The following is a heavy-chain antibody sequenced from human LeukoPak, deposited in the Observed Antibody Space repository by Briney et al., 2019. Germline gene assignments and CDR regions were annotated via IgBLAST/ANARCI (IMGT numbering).Heavy chain of an antibody. V-gene: IGHV4-31*02. CDR3: ARARDYGGNLDYFDY. CDR2: IYYSGST. J-gene: IGHJ4*02. Sequence: CIYYSGSTYYNPSLKSRVTISVDTSKNQFSLKLSSVTAADTAVYYCARARDYGGNLDYFDYWGQGTLVTVSS. D-gene: IGHD4-23*01.